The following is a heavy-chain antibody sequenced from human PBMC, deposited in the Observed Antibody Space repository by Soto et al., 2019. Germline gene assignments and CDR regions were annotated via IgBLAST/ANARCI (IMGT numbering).Heavy chain of an antibody. J-gene: IGHJ5*02. D-gene: IGHD3-16*02. V-gene: IGHV1-18*01. CDR3: ARGPSAYYDYVWGSYRYDNWFDP. Sequence: QVQLVQSGAEVKKPGASVKVSCKASGYTFTSYGISWVRQAPGQGLEWMGWISAYNGNTNYSQKLQGRVTMTTDTSTSTAYIELRSLRSDDTAVYYCARGPSAYYDYVWGSYRYDNWFDPWGQGTLVTVSS. CDR2: ISAYNGNT. CDR1: GYTFTSYG.